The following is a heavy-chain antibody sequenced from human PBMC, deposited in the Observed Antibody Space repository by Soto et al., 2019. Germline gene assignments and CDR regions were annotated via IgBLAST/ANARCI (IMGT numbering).Heavy chain of an antibody. CDR1: GFTFSSYW. J-gene: IGHJ4*02. CDR2: IKQDGSEK. CDR3: IKQASDPVVVVAALDY. Sequence: EVQLVESGGGLVQPGGSLRLSCAASGFTFSSYWMSWVRQAPGKGLEWVANIKQDGSEKYYVDSVKGRFTISRDNAKNSLYLQMNSLRAEDTAVYYCIKQASDPVVVVAALDYWGQGTLVTVSS. V-gene: IGHV3-7*05. D-gene: IGHD2-15*01.